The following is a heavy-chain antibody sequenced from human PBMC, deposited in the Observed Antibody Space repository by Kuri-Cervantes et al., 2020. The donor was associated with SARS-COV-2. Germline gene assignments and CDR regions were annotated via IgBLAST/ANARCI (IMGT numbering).Heavy chain of an antibody. D-gene: IGHD4-17*01. J-gene: IGHJ4*02. Sequence: GESLKISCAASGLTFNSYWMSWVRQAPGKGLEWVANIKQDGSERYYVDSVKGRFTISRDNAKNSLYLQMDSLRADDTAVYYCAKDDTGDYGPTYFDYWGQGTLVTVSS. V-gene: IGHV3-7*05. CDR3: AKDDTGDYGPTYFDY. CDR1: GLTFNSYW. CDR2: IKQDGSER.